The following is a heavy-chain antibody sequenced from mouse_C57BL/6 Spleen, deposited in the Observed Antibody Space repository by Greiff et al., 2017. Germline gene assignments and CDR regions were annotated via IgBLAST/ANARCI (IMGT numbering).Heavy chain of an antibody. V-gene: IGHV5-4*03. CDR2: ISDGGSYT. J-gene: IGHJ4*01. D-gene: IGHD1-1*01. CDR1: GFTFSNYA. Sequence: EVKLVESGGGLVKPGGSLKLSCAASGFTFSNYAMSWVRQTPEKRLEWVATISDGGSYTYYPDNVKGRFTISRDNAKNNLYLQMSHLKSEDTAMYYCARGGSSYDAMDYWGQGTSVTVSS. CDR3: ARGGSSYDAMDY.